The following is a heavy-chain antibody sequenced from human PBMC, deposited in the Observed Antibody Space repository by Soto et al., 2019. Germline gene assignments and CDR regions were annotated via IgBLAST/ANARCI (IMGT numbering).Heavy chain of an antibody. J-gene: IGHJ6*02. CDR3: AKEGKGMDV. V-gene: IGHV3-30-3*01. CDR2: ISDNGVNK. CDR1: GFTISTYA. Sequence: GGSLRLSCAASGFTISTYALHWVRQTPGKRLEWVALISDNGVNKYYAESVKGRFTISRDDSKNTMYLQMNSLRAEDTAVYYCAKEGKGMDVWGQGTTVTVSS. D-gene: IGHD3-10*01.